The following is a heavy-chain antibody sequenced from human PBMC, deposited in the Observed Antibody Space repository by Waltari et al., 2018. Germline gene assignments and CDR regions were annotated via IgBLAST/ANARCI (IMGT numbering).Heavy chain of an antibody. Sequence: EVQLVESGGGLVQPGGXLRLSCAASGXSFSSYDMHWVRQAAGKGLEWVSTIITSGDXYYPGSVKGRFTXSRXNAXXXLXLQMNNLXXXDTAXYYCARALSRXNDAFDIXGPGTVVTVXS. CDR1: GXSFSSYD. CDR2: IITSGDX. J-gene: IGHJ3*02. CDR3: ARALSRXNDAFDI. V-gene: IGHV3-13*01.